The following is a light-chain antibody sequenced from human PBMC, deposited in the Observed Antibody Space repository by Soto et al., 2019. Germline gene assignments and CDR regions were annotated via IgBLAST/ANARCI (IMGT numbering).Light chain of an antibody. CDR2: AAS. Sequence: DIQMTQSPSSLSASVGDRVTITCRASESISRHLNWYQQKPGKAPNLLIYAASTLQNGVPSRFSGSGSGTDFTLTISSLQPEDCAPYCCQQSYSTLSISLGQGTRLEIK. CDR3: QQSYSTLSIS. CDR1: ESISRH. J-gene: IGKJ5*01. V-gene: IGKV1-39*01.